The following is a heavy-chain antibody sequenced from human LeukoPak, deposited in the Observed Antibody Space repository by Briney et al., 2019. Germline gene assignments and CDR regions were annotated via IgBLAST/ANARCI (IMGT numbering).Heavy chain of an antibody. Sequence: PGGSLRLSCAASGFTFSSYAMSWVRQAPGKGLEWVSAISGSGGSTYYADSVKGRFTISRDNSKNTLYLQMNSLRAEDTAVYYCAKDAHYDSSGYYYPLDDYWGQGTLVTVSS. V-gene: IGHV3-23*01. CDR1: GFTFSSYA. CDR2: ISGSGGST. CDR3: AKDAHYDSSGYYYPLDDY. D-gene: IGHD3-22*01. J-gene: IGHJ4*02.